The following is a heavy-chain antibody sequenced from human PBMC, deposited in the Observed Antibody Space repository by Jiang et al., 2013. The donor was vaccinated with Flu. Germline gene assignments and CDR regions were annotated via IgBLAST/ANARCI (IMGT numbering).Heavy chain of an antibody. V-gene: IGHV4-59*01. CDR3: ATRTTVTTLLAFDI. J-gene: IGHJ3*02. Sequence: SGPGLVKPSETLSLTCTVSGGSISSYYWSWIRQPPGKGLEWIGYIYYSGSTNYNPSLKSRVTISVDTSKNQFSLKLSSVTAADTAVYYCATRTTVTTLLAFDIWGQGTMVTVSS. CDR2: IYYSGST. D-gene: IGHD4-17*01. CDR1: GGSISSYY.